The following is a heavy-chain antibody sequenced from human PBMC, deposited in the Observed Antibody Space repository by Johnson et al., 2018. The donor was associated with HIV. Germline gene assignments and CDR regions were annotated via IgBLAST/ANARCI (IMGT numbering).Heavy chain of an antibody. J-gene: IGHJ3*01. CDR3: AKERTAMVTPFDA. CDR1: GFTFSSYN. V-gene: IGHV3-30*18. D-gene: IGHD5-18*01. Sequence: GFTFSSYNMHWVRHAPGRGLEWVAFISYSGSDTYYVDSVKGRFTVSRDNSENTLFLQMNSLRDEDTAVYYCAKERTAMVTPFDAWGQGTRVTVSS. CDR2: ISYSGSDT.